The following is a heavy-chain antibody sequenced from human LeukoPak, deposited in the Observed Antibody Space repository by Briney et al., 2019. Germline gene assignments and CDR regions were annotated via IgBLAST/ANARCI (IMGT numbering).Heavy chain of an antibody. CDR2: ISSSSSTI. CDR3: ASIVDIVATIKGGAFDI. D-gene: IGHD5-12*01. Sequence: AGGSLRLSCAASGFTFSSYSMNWVRQAPGKGLEWVSYISSSSSTIYYADSVKGRFTISRDNAKNSLYLQMNSLRAEDTAVYYCASIVDIVATIKGGAFDIWGQGTMVTVSS. J-gene: IGHJ3*02. CDR1: GFTFSSYS. V-gene: IGHV3-48*01.